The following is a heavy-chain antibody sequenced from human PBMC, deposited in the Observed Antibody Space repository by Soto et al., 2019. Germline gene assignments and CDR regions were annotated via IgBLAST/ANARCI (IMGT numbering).Heavy chain of an antibody. J-gene: IGHJ6*02. CDR1: GGTFGNSA. CDR2: IIPIFPTP. Sequence: QVQLVQSGAEVKKPGSSVTVSCKASGGTFGNSAISWVRQAPGQGLEWMGGIIPIFPTPDYAQKFQGRVTITEDELTGTACMELTSLRAEDTAVYYCARDKDRQQLSGKYFCGIDVWSQGTTVTVSS. CDR3: ARDKDRQQLSGKYFCGIDV. V-gene: IGHV1-69*12. D-gene: IGHD6-25*01.